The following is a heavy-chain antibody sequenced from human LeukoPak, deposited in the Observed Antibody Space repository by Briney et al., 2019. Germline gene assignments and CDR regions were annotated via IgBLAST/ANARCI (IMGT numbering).Heavy chain of an antibody. CDR1: GFTVSSNY. CDR2: IYSDGST. J-gene: IGHJ4*02. V-gene: IGHV3-66*01. D-gene: IGHD2-15*01. CDR3: ARSQYCSGGSCCSDY. Sequence: GGSLRLSCAASGFTVSSNYMSWVRQTPGKRLGWVSAIYSDGSTFYADSVKGRFTVSGDNSKNTLYLQMNSLTAEDTAVYYCARSQYCSGGSCCSDYWGQGTLVTVSS.